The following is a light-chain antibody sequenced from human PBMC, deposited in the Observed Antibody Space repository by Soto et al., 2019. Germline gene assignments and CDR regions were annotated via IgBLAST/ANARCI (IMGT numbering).Light chain of an antibody. Sequence: EIVLTHSPATLSLSPGERATLSCRASQGVSNYLAWYQQKPGQAPRLLIYDASNRATGIPARFSGSGSGTDFTLTISSLEPEDFAVYYCQQRTNWLFGGGTKVDIK. J-gene: IGKJ4*01. CDR3: QQRTNWL. CDR2: DAS. V-gene: IGKV3-11*01. CDR1: QGVSNY.